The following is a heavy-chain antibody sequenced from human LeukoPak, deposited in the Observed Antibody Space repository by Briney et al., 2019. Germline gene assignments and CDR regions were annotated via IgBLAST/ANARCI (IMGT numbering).Heavy chain of an antibody. CDR1: GFTFSSYS. D-gene: IGHD2-15*01. V-gene: IGHV3-21*01. J-gene: IGHJ4*02. CDR2: ISSSSSYI. Sequence: GGSLRLSCAASGFTFSSYSMNWVRQAPGKGLEWVSSISSSSSYIYYADSVKGRFTISRDNAKNSLYLQMNSLRAEDTAVHYCARDVRWFFDYWGQGTLVTVSS. CDR3: ARDVRWFFDY.